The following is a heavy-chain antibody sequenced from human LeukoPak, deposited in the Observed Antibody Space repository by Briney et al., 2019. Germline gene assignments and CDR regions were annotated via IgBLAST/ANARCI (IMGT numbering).Heavy chain of an antibody. D-gene: IGHD6-6*01. V-gene: IGHV4-39*01. Sequence: SETLSLTCTVSGGSISSNTYYWDWIRQPPGKGLECIGSIYYGGSTYYNPSLKSRVIISVDTSKNQFSLKLTSVTAADTAVYYCARQEGGAARGNFDYWGQGTLVTVSS. CDR2: IYYGGST. J-gene: IGHJ4*02. CDR1: GGSISSNTYY. CDR3: ARQEGGAARGNFDY.